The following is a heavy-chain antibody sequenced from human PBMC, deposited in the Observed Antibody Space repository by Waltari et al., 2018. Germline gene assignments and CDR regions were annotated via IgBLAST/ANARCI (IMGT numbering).Heavy chain of an antibody. CDR2: ISSSSSYR. Sequence: EVQLVESGGGLVKPGGSLSLSCAASGFTFSSYSMNWVRQAPGKGREWVSSISSSSSYRYNADSVKGRFTISRDNAKNSLYLQMNSLRAEDMAVYYCAREPHDYGDCGFDYWGQGTLVTVSS. CDR3: AREPHDYGDCGFDY. V-gene: IGHV3-21*01. CDR1: GFTFSSYS. J-gene: IGHJ4*02. D-gene: IGHD4-17*01.